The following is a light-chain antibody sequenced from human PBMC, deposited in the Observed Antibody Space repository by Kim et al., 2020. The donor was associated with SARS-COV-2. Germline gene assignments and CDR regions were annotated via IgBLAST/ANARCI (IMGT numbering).Light chain of an antibody. CDR1: QDIRND. Sequence: ASVGDRVTITRLANQDIRNDLVSGQQKQGREPTRLCYCAASLRSGVPSRCSGGGSVTEFALTISSVQPGDFLTYFCLQHSTDSITFGQGTRLEIK. CDR2: CAA. CDR3: LQHSTDSIT. V-gene: IGKV1-17*01. J-gene: IGKJ5*01.